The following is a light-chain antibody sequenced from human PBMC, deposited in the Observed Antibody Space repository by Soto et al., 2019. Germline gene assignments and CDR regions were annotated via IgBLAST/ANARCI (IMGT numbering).Light chain of an antibody. Sequence: EIVLTQSPATLSLSPGERATLSCRASQTVRNNYLAWYQQKPGQAPRLLIYDASSRATGIPDRFSGGGSGTEFTLTISSLQPEDFATYYCQQYKTFWTFGQGTKWIS. CDR3: QQYKTFWT. CDR1: QTVRNNY. J-gene: IGKJ1*01. V-gene: IGKV3D-20*02. CDR2: DAS.